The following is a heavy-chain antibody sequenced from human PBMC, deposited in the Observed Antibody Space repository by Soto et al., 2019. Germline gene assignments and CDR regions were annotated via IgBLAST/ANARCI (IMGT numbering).Heavy chain of an antibody. Sequence: QVQLVESGGGVVQPGRSLRLSCAVSGFTLSTFDMHWVRQAPGTGLEWVAVIWFDESNKNYADSVKGRFTISRDNSKNTLYLHMSSLRAEDTAMYDCAGGLSGYFDYWGPGTLVTVAS. J-gene: IGHJ4*02. CDR3: AGGLSGYFDY. V-gene: IGHV3-33*01. D-gene: IGHD6-13*01. CDR2: IWFDESNK. CDR1: GFTLSTFD.